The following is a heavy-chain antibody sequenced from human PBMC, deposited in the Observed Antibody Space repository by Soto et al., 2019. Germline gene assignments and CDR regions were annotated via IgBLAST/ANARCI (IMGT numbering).Heavy chain of an antibody. D-gene: IGHD6-13*01. J-gene: IGHJ4*02. CDR1: GFTFSSYS. CDR2: ISGSGGGT. V-gene: IGHV3-23*01. CDR3: AKVSSSWYAGFFDL. Sequence: GGSLRLSCAASGFTFSSYSMNWVRQAPGKGLEWVSGISGSGGGTYYADSVKGRFTISRDNSKNTLYLQMNSLRAEDTAVYYCAKVSSSWYAGFFDLWGQGTLVTVSS.